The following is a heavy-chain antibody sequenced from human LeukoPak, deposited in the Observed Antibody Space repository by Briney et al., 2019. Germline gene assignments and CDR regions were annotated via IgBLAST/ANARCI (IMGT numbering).Heavy chain of an antibody. V-gene: IGHV3-21*01. J-gene: IGHJ4*02. Sequence: GGSLRLSCVASGFTFSSYSMNWVRQAPGKGLEWVSSISSSSSYIYYADSVKGRFTISRDNTKNSLYLQMNSLRAEDTAVYYCASVAVGLYYFDYWGQGTLVTVSS. CDR3: ASVAVGLYYFDY. CDR1: GFTFSSYS. CDR2: ISSSSSYI. D-gene: IGHD6-19*01.